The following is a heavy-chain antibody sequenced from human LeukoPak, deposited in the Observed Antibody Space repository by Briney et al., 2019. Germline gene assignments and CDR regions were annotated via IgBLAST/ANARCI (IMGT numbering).Heavy chain of an antibody. D-gene: IGHD2-21*01. CDR1: GYTFTSHG. V-gene: IGHV1-18*01. J-gene: IGHJ4*02. Sequence: GASVKVSCKASGYTFTSHGITWVRQAPGQGLEWMGWISAYSGNTNYAQKLQGRVTMTTDTSTSTAYMELRSLRSDDTAVYYCARESGRDFADWGQGTLVTVSP. CDR2: ISAYSGNT. CDR3: ARESGRDFAD.